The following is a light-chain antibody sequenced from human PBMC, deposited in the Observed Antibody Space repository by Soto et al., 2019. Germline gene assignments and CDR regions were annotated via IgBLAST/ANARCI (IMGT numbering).Light chain of an antibody. CDR3: ETGDSNSHV. V-gene: IGLV4-60*03. Sequence: QSVLTQSSSASASLGSSVKLSCTLSGGHSGYIIAWHQQLPGKAPRFLLKIEGNGDYNRGSGVPARFSGSNSGADRYLTISNLQSEDEGDYYCETGDSNSHVFGTGTKLTVL. CDR1: GGHSGYI. J-gene: IGLJ1*01. CDR2: IEGNGDY.